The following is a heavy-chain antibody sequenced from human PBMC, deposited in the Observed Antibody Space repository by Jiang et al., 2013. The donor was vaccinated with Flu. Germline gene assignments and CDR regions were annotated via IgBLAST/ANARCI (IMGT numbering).Heavy chain of an antibody. J-gene: IGHJ5*02. CDR2: INAGNGNT. D-gene: IGHD2-15*01. V-gene: IGHV1-3*01. Sequence: SGAEVKKPGASVKVSCKASGYTFTSYAMHWVRQAPGQRLEWMGWINAGNGNTKYSQKFQGRVTITRDTSASTAYMELSSLRSEDTAVYYCARDRGVSRYCSGGSCFYWFDPWGQGTLVTVSS. CDR1: GYTFTSYA. CDR3: ARDRGVSRYCSGGSCFYWFDP.